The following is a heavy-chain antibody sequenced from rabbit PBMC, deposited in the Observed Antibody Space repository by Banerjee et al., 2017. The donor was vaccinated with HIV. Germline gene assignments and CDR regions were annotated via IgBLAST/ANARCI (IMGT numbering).Heavy chain of an antibody. D-gene: IGHD3-1*01. CDR2: IDTGTGDT. Sequence: QSLEESGGDLVKPGASLTLTCTASGFSFRDNYWICWVRQAPGKGLEWIACIDTGTGDTYYASWAKGRFTISKTSSTTVTLQMTSLTAADTATYFCARGTSSGGAGCDLRGQGTLVTVS. CDR1: GFSFRDNYW. J-gene: IGHJ4*01. V-gene: IGHV1S40*01. CDR3: ARGTSSGGAGCDL.